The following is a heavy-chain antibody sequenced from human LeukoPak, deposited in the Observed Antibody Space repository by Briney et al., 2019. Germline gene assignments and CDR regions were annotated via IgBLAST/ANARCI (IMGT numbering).Heavy chain of an antibody. Sequence: GGSLRLSCAASGYTFSNAWMNWVRQAPGKGLEWVGRIKSKTDGGTTDYAAPVKGRFTISRDDSKNTLYLQMNSLKTEDTAVYYCTTLTVGIRGTDYWGQGTLVTVSS. CDR2: IKSKTDGGTT. CDR3: TTLTVGIRGTDY. D-gene: IGHD1-14*01. V-gene: IGHV3-15*07. CDR1: GYTFSNAW. J-gene: IGHJ4*02.